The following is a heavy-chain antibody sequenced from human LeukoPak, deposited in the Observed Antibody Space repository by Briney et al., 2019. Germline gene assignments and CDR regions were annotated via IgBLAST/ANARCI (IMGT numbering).Heavy chain of an antibody. CDR3: PRASGGYWAGIGY. CDR1: GFTFSSYA. V-gene: IGHV3-30-3*01. J-gene: IGHJ4*02. D-gene: IGHD1-26*01. CDR2: ISYDGSNK. Sequence: GGSLRLSCAASGFTFSSYAMHWVRQAPGKGLEWVAVISYDGSNKCYADSVKGRFTISRDNSKNTLYLQMNRLRAEDTAVYYCPRASGGYWAGIGYWGQGTLVTVSS.